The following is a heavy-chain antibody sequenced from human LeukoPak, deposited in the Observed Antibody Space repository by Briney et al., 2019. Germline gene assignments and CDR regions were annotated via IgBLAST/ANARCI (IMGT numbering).Heavy chain of an antibody. J-gene: IGHJ4*02. CDR3: AGRTYYYDSSGSPYYFDY. V-gene: IGHV4-34*01. Sequence: KASETLSLTCAVYGGSFSGYYWSWIRQPPGKGLEWIGEINHSGSTNYNPSLKSRVTISVDTSKNQFSLKLSSVTAADTAVYYCAGRTYYYDSSGSPYYFDYWGQGTLVTVSS. CDR2: INHSGST. CDR1: GGSFSGYY. D-gene: IGHD3-22*01.